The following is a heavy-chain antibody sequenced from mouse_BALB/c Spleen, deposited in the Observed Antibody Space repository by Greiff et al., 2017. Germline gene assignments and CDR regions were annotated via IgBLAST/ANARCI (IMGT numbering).Heavy chain of an antibody. V-gene: IGHV1-7*01. CDR1: GYTFTSYW. CDR2: INPSTGYT. D-gene: IGHD2-3*01. Sequence: VKLMESGAELAKPGASVKMSCKASGYTFTSYWMHWVKQRPGQGLEWIGYINPSTGYTEYNQKFKDKATLTADKSSSTAYMQLSSLTSEDSAVYYCARRGYDGAMDYWGQGTSVTVSS. CDR3: ARRGYDGAMDY. J-gene: IGHJ4*01.